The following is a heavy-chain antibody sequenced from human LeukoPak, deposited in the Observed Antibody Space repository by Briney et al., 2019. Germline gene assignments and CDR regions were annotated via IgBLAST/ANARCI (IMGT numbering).Heavy chain of an antibody. CDR3: ARANYGSRAYHPLGY. V-gene: IGHV1-18*01. CDR2: VSPYNAKT. D-gene: IGHD3-10*01. J-gene: IGHJ4*02. CDR1: GYPFTTYD. Sequence: GASVKVSCKASGYPFTTYDITWVRQAPGQGLEYMGWVSPYNAKTNYAQRVQGRVTMTTDRSTTTAYMELRSLRSDDTAVYYCARANYGSRAYHPLGYWGQGTQVTVSS.